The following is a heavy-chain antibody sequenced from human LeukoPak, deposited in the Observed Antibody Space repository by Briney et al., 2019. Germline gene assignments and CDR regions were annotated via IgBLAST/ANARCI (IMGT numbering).Heavy chain of an antibody. CDR2: ISWNSGPT. J-gene: IGHJ5*02. Sequence: PGGSLRLSCAASGFTFDDYAMHWVRQAPGKGLEWVSGISWNSGPTGYADSVEGRFTISRDNAKNSLYLQMNSLRAEDTAVYYCAKGANYYGSGSYYTFDPWGQGTLVTVSS. CDR3: AKGANYYGSGSYYTFDP. CDR1: GFTFDDYA. V-gene: IGHV3-9*01. D-gene: IGHD3-10*01.